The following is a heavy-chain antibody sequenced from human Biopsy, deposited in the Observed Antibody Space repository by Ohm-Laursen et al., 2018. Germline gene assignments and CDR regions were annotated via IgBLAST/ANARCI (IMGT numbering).Heavy chain of an antibody. V-gene: IGHV4-39*01. J-gene: IGHJ5*02. CDR1: GGSISNNNYY. Sequence: GTLSLTCAVSGGSISNNNYYWGWIRQPPGKGLEWIGSIFYRGSTHYKPSPKSRVNISVDTSKNQFSLKLNSVTAADTAVYYCARDYDTSGYYYVSWGQGTLVTVSS. CDR2: IFYRGST. CDR3: ARDYDTSGYYYVS. D-gene: IGHD3-22*01.